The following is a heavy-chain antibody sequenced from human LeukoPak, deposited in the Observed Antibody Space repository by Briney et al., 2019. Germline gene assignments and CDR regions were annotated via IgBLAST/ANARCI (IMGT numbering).Heavy chain of an antibody. CDR2: INPSGGST. D-gene: IGHD3-3*01. CDR3: ARDGALSITSFGVVTYPYNWFDP. CDR1: GYTFTSYY. J-gene: IGHJ5*02. V-gene: IGHV1-46*01. Sequence: ASVKVSCKASGYTFTSYYMHWVRQAPGPGLEWMGIINPSGGSTSYTQKFKARATMTRGTSTRTDSMELSSLRSEDTAVYYCARDGALSITSFGVVTYPYNWFDPWGQATLVTVSS.